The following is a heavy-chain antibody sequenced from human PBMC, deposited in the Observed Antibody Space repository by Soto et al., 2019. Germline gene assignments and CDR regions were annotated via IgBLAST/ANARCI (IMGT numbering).Heavy chain of an antibody. D-gene: IGHD6-13*01. CDR2: IKQDGSEK. CDR3: ARSPLGAAAGITRFDY. CDR1: GFTFSSYW. V-gene: IGHV3-7*01. Sequence: GGSLRLSCAASGFTFSSYWMSWVRQAPGKGLEWVANIKQDGSEKYYVDSVKGRFTISRDNAKNSLYLQMNSLRAEDTAVYYCARSPLGAAAGITRFDYWGQGTLVTVSS. J-gene: IGHJ4*02.